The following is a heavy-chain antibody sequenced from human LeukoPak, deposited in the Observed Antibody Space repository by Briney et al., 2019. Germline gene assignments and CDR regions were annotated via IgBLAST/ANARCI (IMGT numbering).Heavy chain of an antibody. D-gene: IGHD1-26*01. CDR2: IIPIFGTA. V-gene: IGHV1-69*05. CDR1: GGTFSSYA. CDR3: ACGVVGAAYFDY. J-gene: IGHJ4*02. Sequence: SVTVSCKASGGTFSSYAISWVRQAPGLGLEWMGGIIPIFGTANYAQKFQGRVTITTDESTSTAYMELSSLRSEDTAVYYCACGVVGAAYFDYWGQGTLVTVSS.